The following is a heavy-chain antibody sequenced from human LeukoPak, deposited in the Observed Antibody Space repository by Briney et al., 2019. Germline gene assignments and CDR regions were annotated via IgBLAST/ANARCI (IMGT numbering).Heavy chain of an antibody. D-gene: IGHD1-26*01. CDR3: ARVILGVGATAFDI. Sequence: PSETLSLTCTVSGGSISSGGYYWSWIRQPPGKGLEWIGYIYYSGSTYYNPSLKSRVTISVDTSKNQFSLKLSSVTAADTAVYYCARVILGVGATAFDIWGQGTMVTVSS. CDR2: IYYSGST. J-gene: IGHJ3*02. CDR1: GGSISSGGYY. V-gene: IGHV4-30-4*08.